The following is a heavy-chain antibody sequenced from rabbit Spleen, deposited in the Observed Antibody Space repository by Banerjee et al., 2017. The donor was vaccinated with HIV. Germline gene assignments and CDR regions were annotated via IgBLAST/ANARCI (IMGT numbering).Heavy chain of an antibody. J-gene: IGHJ6*01. D-gene: IGHD8-1*01. CDR2: IYAAKGST. CDR1: GIDFTTYY. V-gene: IGHV1S7*01. Sequence: QLTETGGGLVQPGGSLTLSCKASGIDFTTYYITWVRQAPGKGLEWIGIIYAAKGSTDYASWVNGRFTISSDNAQSTVDLKMTSLTAADTATYFCARDTASSFSSYGMDLWGQGTLVTVS. CDR3: ARDTASSFSSYGMDL.